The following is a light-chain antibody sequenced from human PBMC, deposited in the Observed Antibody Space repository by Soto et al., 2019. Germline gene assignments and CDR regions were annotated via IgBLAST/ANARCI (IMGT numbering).Light chain of an antibody. V-gene: IGKV3-15*01. CDR2: GAS. CDR3: QQYNNWPPPLT. J-gene: IGKJ4*01. Sequence: EIVMTQSPATLSVSPGERATLSCRASQNVSSNLAWYPQKPGQAPRLLIYGASTRATGIPARFSGSGSGTEFTLTISSLQSEDFAVYYCQQYNNWPPPLTFGGGTKVEIK. CDR1: QNVSSN.